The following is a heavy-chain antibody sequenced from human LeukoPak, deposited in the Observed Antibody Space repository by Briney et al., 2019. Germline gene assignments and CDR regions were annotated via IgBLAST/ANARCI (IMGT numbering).Heavy chain of an antibody. CDR1: GFTFSSYA. CDR2: ISGSGTNT. J-gene: IGHJ4*02. D-gene: IGHD3-22*01. V-gene: IGHV3-23*01. CDR3: AKSIIPVIALNYFDY. Sequence: GGSLRLTCAASGFTFSSYAMNWVHQAPGKGLEWVSTISGSGTNTYYADSVKGRFTISRDNSKNTLYLQMSSLRAEDTAVYYCAKSIIPVIALNYFDYWGQGTLVTVSS.